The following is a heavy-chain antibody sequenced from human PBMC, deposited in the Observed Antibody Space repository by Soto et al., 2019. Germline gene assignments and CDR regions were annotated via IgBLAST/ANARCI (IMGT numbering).Heavy chain of an antibody. D-gene: IGHD1-26*01. J-gene: IGHJ4*02. V-gene: IGHV2-5*02. Sequence: QITLRESGPSLVKPTETLTLTCTFSGFSLTTTGVGVGWIRQPPGKALEWLAVVFWDGGERYSPSLKSRVTITKDTSKDQVVLTMTNMDPADTATYYCTQVYGSGSWGWYFHSWGQGTLGTVSS. CDR1: GFSLTTTGVG. CDR3: TQVYGSGSWGWYFHS. CDR2: VFWDGGE.